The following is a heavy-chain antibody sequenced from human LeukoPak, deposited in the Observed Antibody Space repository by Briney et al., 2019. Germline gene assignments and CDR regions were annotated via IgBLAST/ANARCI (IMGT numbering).Heavy chain of an antibody. CDR1: RFTFSDYY. J-gene: IGHJ4*02. CDR3: ARIVLRYFDWLLETPMSYFDY. D-gene: IGHD3-9*01. CDR2: ISSSGSTI. Sequence: PGGSLRLSCAASRFTFSDYYMSWIRQAPGKGLEWVSYISSSGSTIYYADSVKGRFTISRDNAKNSLYLQMNSLRAEDTAVYYCARIVLRYFDWLLETPMSYFDYWGQGTLVTVSS. V-gene: IGHV3-11*04.